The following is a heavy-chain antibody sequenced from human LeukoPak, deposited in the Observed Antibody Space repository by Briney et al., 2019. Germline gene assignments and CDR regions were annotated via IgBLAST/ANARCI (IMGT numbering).Heavy chain of an antibody. CDR3: ARHGRYYDFWSGYYYWYFDL. CDR1: GGSFSGYY. Sequence: SGTLSLTCAVYGGSFSGYYWSWIRQPPGKGLEWIGEINHSGSTNYNPSLKSRVTISVDTSKNQFSLKLSSVTAADTAVYYCARHGRYYDFWSGYYYWYFDLWGRGTLVTVSS. D-gene: IGHD3-3*01. V-gene: IGHV4-34*01. CDR2: INHSGST. J-gene: IGHJ2*01.